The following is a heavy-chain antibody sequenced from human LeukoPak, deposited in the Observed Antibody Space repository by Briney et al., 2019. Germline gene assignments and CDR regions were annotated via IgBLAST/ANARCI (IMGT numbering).Heavy chain of an antibody. Sequence: ASVKVSCKTSGYTFPNFGISWMRQAPGQGLEWMGWISACTGSTIYAQKLQGRVTMTTDTSTSTAYMELRSLRSDDTAVYYCARDRTFDYWGQGALVTVSS. J-gene: IGHJ4*02. CDR3: ARDRTFDY. CDR2: ISACTGST. CDR1: GYTFPNFG. V-gene: IGHV1-18*01. D-gene: IGHD2/OR15-2a*01.